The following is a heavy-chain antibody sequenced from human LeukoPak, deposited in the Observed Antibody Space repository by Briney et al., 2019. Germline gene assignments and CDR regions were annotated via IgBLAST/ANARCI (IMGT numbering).Heavy chain of an antibody. J-gene: IGHJ4*02. Sequence: PGGSLRLSCAASGFTFSSYWMNWVRQAPRKGLEWVSVIYTGGSTYYADSVRGRFTISRDTSKSTLYLQTNSLRAEDTAVYYCARGLTMGNPFDFWGQGTLVTVSS. CDR3: ARGLTMGNPFDF. CDR2: IYTGGST. CDR1: GFTFSSYW. V-gene: IGHV3-66*02. D-gene: IGHD3-10*01.